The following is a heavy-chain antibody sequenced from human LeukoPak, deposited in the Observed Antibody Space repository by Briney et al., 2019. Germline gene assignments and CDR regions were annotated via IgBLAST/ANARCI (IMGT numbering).Heavy chain of an antibody. V-gene: IGHV4-59*12. Sequence: SETLSLTCTVSGASMSDYYWSWIRQPPGKGLEWIGYIYYTGSTNYNPSLRSRVTMSVDTSKNQISLKLSSVTAADTAVYFCAREFGDTAMSTRHFDYWGQGTLVTVSS. D-gene: IGHD5-18*01. J-gene: IGHJ4*02. CDR2: IYYTGST. CDR3: AREFGDTAMSTRHFDY. CDR1: GASMSDYY.